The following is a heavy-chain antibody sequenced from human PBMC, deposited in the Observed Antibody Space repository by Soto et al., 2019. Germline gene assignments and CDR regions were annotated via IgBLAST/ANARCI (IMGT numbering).Heavy chain of an antibody. CDR1: GFTFDDYT. J-gene: IGHJ4*02. Sequence: PGGSLRLSCAASGFTFDDYTMHWVRQAPGKGLEWVSLISWDGGSTYYADSVKGRFTISRDNSKNSLYLQMNSLGTEDTALYYCAKDMGDSSGYYYAKPNGYFDYWGQGTLVTVSS. V-gene: IGHV3-43*01. CDR3: AKDMGDSSGYYYAKPNGYFDY. D-gene: IGHD3-22*01. CDR2: ISWDGGST.